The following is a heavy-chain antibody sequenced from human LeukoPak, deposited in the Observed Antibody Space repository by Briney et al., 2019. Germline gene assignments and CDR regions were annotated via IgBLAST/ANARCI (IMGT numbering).Heavy chain of an antibody. CDR3: ARDVTYYDFWGGIAGEAGFDY. J-gene: IGHJ4*02. Sequence: GGSLRLSCAVSGFTFRNYWMQWVRQAPGKGPIWVSHISPDGTNTSYADSVKGRFTISRDNVKNTLYLQMSSLRAEEPGGYFCARDVTYYDFWGGIAGEAGFDYWSQGTLVTVSS. D-gene: IGHD3-3*01. V-gene: IGHV3-74*01. CDR1: GFTFRNYW. CDR2: ISPDGTNT.